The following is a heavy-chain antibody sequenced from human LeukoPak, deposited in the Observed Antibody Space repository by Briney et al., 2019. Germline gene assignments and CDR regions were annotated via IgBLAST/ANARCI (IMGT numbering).Heavy chain of an antibody. V-gene: IGHV3-7*01. Sequence: GGSLRLSCAVSGFTFTDYWMNWVRQAPGKGLEWVASIRQDGGEKSYVDSVRGRFTISRDNTKSSLYLQINSLRAEDTAVYYCARDGTAAGLYFDLWGQGTLVTVSS. D-gene: IGHD6-13*01. CDR2: IRQDGGEK. CDR1: GFTFTDYW. J-gene: IGHJ4*01. CDR3: ARDGTAAGLYFDL.